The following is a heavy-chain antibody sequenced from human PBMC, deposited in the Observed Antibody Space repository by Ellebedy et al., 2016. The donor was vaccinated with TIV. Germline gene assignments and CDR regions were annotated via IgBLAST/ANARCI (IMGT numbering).Heavy chain of an antibody. D-gene: IGHD6-19*01. CDR1: GFSLSPPAVG. CDR2: MYWDDDN. J-gene: IGHJ4*02. Sequence: SGPTLVXPTQTLTLTCTFSGFSLSPPAVGVSWIRQPPGKPLEWLALMYWDDDNRYRPSLKSRLTLAKDTSNSQVVLTMTNMDPVNTATYYCAHSSGWSIDYWGQGTLVTVSS. CDR3: AHSSGWSIDY. V-gene: IGHV2-5*02.